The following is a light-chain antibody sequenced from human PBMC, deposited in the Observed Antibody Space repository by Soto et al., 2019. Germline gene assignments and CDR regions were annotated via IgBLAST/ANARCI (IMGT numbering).Light chain of an antibody. V-gene: IGKV1-6*01. CDR1: QGIRSD. CDR2: GAT. J-gene: IGKJ4*01. CDR3: LQDYIDPLT. Sequence: AIQMTQSPSSLSASVGDRVTITCRASQGIRSDLGWYQQKPGKAPNLLIYGATSLQSGVPSRFSGSGSGTDFTLTISSLQPEDFATYYCLQDYIDPLTFGGGTKVEMK.